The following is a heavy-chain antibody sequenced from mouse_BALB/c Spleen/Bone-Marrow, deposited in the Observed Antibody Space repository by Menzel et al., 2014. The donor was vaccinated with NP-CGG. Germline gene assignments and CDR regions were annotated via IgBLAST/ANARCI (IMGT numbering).Heavy chain of an antibody. J-gene: IGHJ2*01. V-gene: IGHV2-2*02. CDR2: IWSGGST. CDR1: GFSLTSYG. Sequence: VQLQQSGPGLVQPSQSLSITCTVSGFSLTSYGVHWVRQSPGKGLEWLGVIWSGGSTDYNAAFISRLSISKDNSKSQVFFKMSSLQANDTAIYYCARNGNYYFDYWGQGTTLTVSS. CDR3: ARNGNYYFDY. D-gene: IGHD2-1*01.